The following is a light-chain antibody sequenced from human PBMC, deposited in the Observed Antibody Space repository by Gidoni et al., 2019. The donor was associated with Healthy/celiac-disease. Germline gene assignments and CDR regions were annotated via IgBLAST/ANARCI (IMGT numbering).Light chain of an antibody. Sequence: SYELTQQPSVSVSPGQTASITCSGDKLGDKYACWYQQQPGPSPVLVIYQDSKRPSGIPERFSGSNSGNTATLTISGTQAMDEADYYCQAWDSSTVVFGGGTKLTVL. CDR2: QDS. V-gene: IGLV3-1*01. CDR3: QAWDSSTVV. CDR1: KLGDKY. J-gene: IGLJ2*01.